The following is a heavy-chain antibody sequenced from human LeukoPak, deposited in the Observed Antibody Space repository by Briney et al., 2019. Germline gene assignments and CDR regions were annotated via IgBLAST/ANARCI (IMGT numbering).Heavy chain of an antibody. Sequence: GASVKVSCKASGYTFTNYYIHWVRQAPGQGLEWMGWINPNSGGTNYAQKFQGRVTMTRDTPISTAYMELSRLRSDDTAVYYCAREPPRYYGSGSSRDNDYWGQGTLVTVSS. D-gene: IGHD3-10*01. CDR1: GYTFTNYY. CDR3: AREPPRYYGSGSSRDNDY. J-gene: IGHJ4*02. CDR2: INPNSGGT. V-gene: IGHV1-2*02.